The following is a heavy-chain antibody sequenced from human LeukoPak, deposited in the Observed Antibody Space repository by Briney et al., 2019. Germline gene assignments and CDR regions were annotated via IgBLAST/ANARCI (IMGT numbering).Heavy chain of an antibody. Sequence: GGSLRLSCAASGFTFSSYAMHRVRQAPGKGLEWVAVISYDGSNKYYADSVKGRFTISRDNSKNTLYLQMNSLRAEDTAVYYCARGPYSGKPIGYWGQGTLVTVSS. J-gene: IGHJ4*02. V-gene: IGHV3-30-3*01. CDR2: ISYDGSNK. CDR3: ARGPYSGKPIGY. D-gene: IGHD1-26*01. CDR1: GFTFSSYA.